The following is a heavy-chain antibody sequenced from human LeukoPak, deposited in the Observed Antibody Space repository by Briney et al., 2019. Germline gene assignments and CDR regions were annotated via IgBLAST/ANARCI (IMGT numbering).Heavy chain of an antibody. J-gene: IGHJ5*02. CDR1: GFTFSSYA. CDR2: ISYDGSNK. Sequence: PGGSLRLSCAASGFTFSSYAMHWVRQAPGKGLEWVAVISYDGSNKYYADSVKGRFTISRDNSKNTLYLQMNSLRAEGTAVYYCAELSITTSWGQGTLVTVSS. CDR3: AELSITTS. D-gene: IGHD3-3*01. V-gene: IGHV3-30-3*01.